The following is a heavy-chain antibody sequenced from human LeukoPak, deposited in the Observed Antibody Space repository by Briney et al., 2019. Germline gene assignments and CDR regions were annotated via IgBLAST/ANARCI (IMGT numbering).Heavy chain of an antibody. D-gene: IGHD5-18*01. J-gene: IGHJ4*02. Sequence: SETLSLTCAVYGGSFSGYYWNWIRQPPGKGLEWIGEINHSGSTNYNPSLKSRVTISVDTSKNQFSLKLSSVTAADTAVYYCARDGIPGGQGTLVTVSS. CDR3: ARDGIP. V-gene: IGHV4-34*01. CDR1: GGSFSGYY. CDR2: INHSGST.